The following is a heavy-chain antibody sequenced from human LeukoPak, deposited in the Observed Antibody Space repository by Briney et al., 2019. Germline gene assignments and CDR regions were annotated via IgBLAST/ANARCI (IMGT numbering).Heavy chain of an antibody. Sequence: ASVKVSCKASGYTFTSYGISWVRQAPGQGLEWMGWISAYSGNTNYAQKLQGRVTMTTDTSTSTAYMELSSLRSEDTAVYYCARPHGSGSYYYYYGMDVWGQGTTVTVSS. D-gene: IGHD6-19*01. CDR1: GYTFTSYG. V-gene: IGHV1-18*01. J-gene: IGHJ6*02. CDR3: ARPHGSGSYYYYYGMDV. CDR2: ISAYSGNT.